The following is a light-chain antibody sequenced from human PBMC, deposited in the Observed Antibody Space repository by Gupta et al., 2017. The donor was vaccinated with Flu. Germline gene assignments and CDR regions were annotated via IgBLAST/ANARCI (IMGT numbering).Light chain of an antibody. CDR2: TTD. Sequence: QSVLTQPPSASGPPGQRVTISCSGGSSNIGSNAVNWYQQLPGTAPKLLMYTTDQRPSGVPDRFSGSKSGTSASLAISGLQSDDEADYYWAAWDDRLKGEVFGTGTKVTVL. V-gene: IGLV1-44*01. J-gene: IGLJ1*01. CDR3: AAWDDRLKGEV. CDR1: SSNIGSNA.